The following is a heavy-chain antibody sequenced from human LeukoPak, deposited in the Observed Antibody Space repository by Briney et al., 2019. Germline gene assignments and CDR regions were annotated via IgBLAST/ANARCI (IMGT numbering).Heavy chain of an antibody. V-gene: IGHV3-74*01. CDR2: INTDGSST. D-gene: IGHD3-3*01. CDR1: GFTFTRYW. CDR3: ATPWSY. Sequence: GGSLRLSCVASGFTFTRYWMHWVRHVPGKGLVWVSRINTDGSSTSYADSVKGRFTISRDNAKNTLYLQMDSLRTDDTAVYYCATPWSYWGQGILVTVSS. J-gene: IGHJ4*02.